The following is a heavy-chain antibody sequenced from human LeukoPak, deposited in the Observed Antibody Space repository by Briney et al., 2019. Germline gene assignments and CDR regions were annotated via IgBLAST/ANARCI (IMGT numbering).Heavy chain of an antibody. CDR1: GFTFSSYS. J-gene: IGHJ4*02. V-gene: IGHV3-21*01. D-gene: IGHD6-19*01. Sequence: MPGGSLRLSCAASGFTFSSYSMNCVRQAPGKGLEWVSSISSSSSYIYYADSVKGRFTISRDNAKNSLYLQMNSLRAEDTAVYYCAVSGWSHFDYWGQGTLVTVSS. CDR2: ISSSSSYI. CDR3: AVSGWSHFDY.